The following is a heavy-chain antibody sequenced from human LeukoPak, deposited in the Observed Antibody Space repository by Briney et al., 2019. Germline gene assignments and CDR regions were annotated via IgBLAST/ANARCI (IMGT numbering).Heavy chain of an antibody. V-gene: IGHV1-69*04. CDR3: ARDVGSPMATISDYYYYGKDV. D-gene: IGHD5-24*01. Sequence: SVKVSCKASGGTFSSYAISWVRQAPGQGLEWMGRIIPILGIANYAQKFQGRVTITADKSTSTAYMELSSLRSEDTAVYYCARDVGSPMATISDYYYYGKDVWGQGTTVTVSS. J-gene: IGHJ6*02. CDR1: GGTFSSYA. CDR2: IIPILGIA.